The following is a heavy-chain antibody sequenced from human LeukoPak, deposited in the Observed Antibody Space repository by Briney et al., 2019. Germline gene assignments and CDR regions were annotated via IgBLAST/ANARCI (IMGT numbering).Heavy chain of an antibody. CDR2: ISYDGSNK. CDR3: ARSVQQLAYYFDY. J-gene: IGHJ4*02. CDR1: GFTFSSYA. D-gene: IGHD6-13*01. Sequence: GGSLRLSCAASGFTFSSYAMHWVRQAPGKGLEWVAVISYDGSNKYYADSVKGRVTISRDNSKNTLYLQMNSLRAEDTAVYYCARSVQQLAYYFDYWGQGTLVTVSS. V-gene: IGHV3-30-3*01.